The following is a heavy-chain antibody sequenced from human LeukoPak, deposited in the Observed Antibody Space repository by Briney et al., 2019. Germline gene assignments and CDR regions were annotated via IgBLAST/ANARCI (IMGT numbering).Heavy chain of an antibody. J-gene: IGHJ3*02. D-gene: IGHD2-21*01. V-gene: IGHV1-2*06. Sequence: VSVKVSCKPSGYIFTAYHSHWVRQAPGQGLEWMGRIIPNSGATNYAQNFQGRVTMTRDTSISTAYMELSRLSPDDTAVYYCARGISGGFDIWGQGTKVTVSS. CDR1: GYIFTAYH. CDR3: ARGISGGFDI. CDR2: IIPNSGAT.